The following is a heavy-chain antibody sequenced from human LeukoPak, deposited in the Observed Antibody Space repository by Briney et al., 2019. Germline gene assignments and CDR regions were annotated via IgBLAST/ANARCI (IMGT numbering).Heavy chain of an antibody. Sequence: GGSLRLSCAASGFTFSSYAMHWVRQAPGKGLEWVAVISYDGSNKYYADSVKGRFTISRDNSKNTLYLQMNSLRAEDTAVYYCARLSPTDPYYDILTGYYNVPRHFDYWGQGTLVTVSS. CDR2: ISYDGSNK. J-gene: IGHJ4*02. CDR1: GFTFSSYA. V-gene: IGHV3-30-3*01. D-gene: IGHD3-9*01. CDR3: ARLSPTDPYYDILTGYYNVPRHFDY.